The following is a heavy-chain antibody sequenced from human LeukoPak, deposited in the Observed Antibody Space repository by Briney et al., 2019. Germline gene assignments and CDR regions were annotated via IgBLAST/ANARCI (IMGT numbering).Heavy chain of an antibody. V-gene: IGHV3-74*01. CDR3: VGSTGRPGY. Sequence: GGSLTLSCADSAFTFSSYWMHWLRQAPGKGLVWVSRISSDGSTVYADFVKGRFTISRDNAKDTLYLQMNSLREEDTAVYYCVGSTGRPGYGGQGTLVTVSS. CDR1: AFTFSSYW. D-gene: IGHD3-9*01. CDR2: ISSDGST. J-gene: IGHJ4*02.